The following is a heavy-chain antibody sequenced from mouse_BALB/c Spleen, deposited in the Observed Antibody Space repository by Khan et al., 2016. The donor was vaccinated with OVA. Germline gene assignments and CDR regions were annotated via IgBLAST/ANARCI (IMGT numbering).Heavy chain of an antibody. CDR3: AAAYYRTYFDY. D-gene: IGHD2-10*01. CDR1: GFTFTSYG. V-gene: IGHV1S134*01. CDR2: IYPGNGYT. J-gene: IGHJ2*01. Sequence: VQLKQSGAELGRPGSSVKLSCKTSGFTFTSYGIKWVKQRPGQGLEWIGYIYPGNGYTDYNEKFKGKATLTSDTSSSTAYMQLRGLTSQDSAISFCAAAYYRTYFDYWGQGTTLTVSS.